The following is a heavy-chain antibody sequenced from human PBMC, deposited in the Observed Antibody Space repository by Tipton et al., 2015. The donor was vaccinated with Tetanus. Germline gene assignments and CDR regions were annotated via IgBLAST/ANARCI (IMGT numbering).Heavy chain of an antibody. D-gene: IGHD1-1*01. CDR2: ISGSGGTT. CDR3: AKDVNWNLRYFQH. V-gene: IGHV3-23*01. Sequence: SLRLSCAASGFTFSSYAMSWVRQAPGKGLEWVSGISGSGGTTNYADSVKGRFTISRDNSKNSLYLQMNSLRVEDTAVYYCAKDVNWNLRYFQHWGQGTVVTVSS. CDR1: GFTFSSYA. J-gene: IGHJ1*01.